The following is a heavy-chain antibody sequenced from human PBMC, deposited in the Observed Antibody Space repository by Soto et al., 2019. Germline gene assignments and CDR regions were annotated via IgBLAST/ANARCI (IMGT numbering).Heavy chain of an antibody. J-gene: IGHJ6*02. Sequence: QERLVESGGGVVQPGTSLRLSCAAAEFTFSNYAMHWVRQAPGMGLEWVAVIWYDESKKYYVDSVKGRFTISRDNSKNTVYLQMNSLRAEDTAVYYCARDDYGMDVWGQGTTVTVSS. CDR1: EFTFSNYA. CDR3: ARDDYGMDV. V-gene: IGHV3-33*01. CDR2: IWYDESKK.